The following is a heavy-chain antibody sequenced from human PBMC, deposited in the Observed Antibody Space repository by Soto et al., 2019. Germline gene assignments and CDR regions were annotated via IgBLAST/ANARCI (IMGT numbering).Heavy chain of an antibody. D-gene: IGHD6-13*01. V-gene: IGHV4-59*08. Sequence: TSETLSLTCTVSGGSISSYYWSWIRQPPGKGLEWIGYIYYSGSTNYNPSLKSRVNISVDTSKNQFSLKLSSVTAADTAVYYCARHRTHSSSWVDYWGQGTLVTVSS. CDR2: IYYSGST. J-gene: IGHJ4*02. CDR1: GGSISSYY. CDR3: ARHRTHSSSWVDY.